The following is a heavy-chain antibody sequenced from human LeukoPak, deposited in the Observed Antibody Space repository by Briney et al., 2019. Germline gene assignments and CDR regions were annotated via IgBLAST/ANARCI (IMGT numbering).Heavy chain of an antibody. J-gene: IGHJ6*02. V-gene: IGHV3-23*01. CDR1: GFTFSSHA. CDR2: ISGSGGST. Sequence: GGSLRLSCAASGFTFSSHAMSWVRQAPGKGLEWVSAISGSGGSTYYADSVKGRFTISRDNSKNTLYLQMNSLRAEDTAVYYCAKDSGSYYYYYGMDVWGQGTTVTVSS. CDR3: AKDSGSYYYYYGMDV. D-gene: IGHD1-26*01.